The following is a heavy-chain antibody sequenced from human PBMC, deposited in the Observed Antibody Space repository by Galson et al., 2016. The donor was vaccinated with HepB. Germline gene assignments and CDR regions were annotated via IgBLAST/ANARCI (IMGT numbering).Heavy chain of an antibody. CDR2: IYYSGST. V-gene: IGHV4-59*01. Sequence: ETLSLTCTVSGGSINSYYWSWIRQPPGKGLEWIGYIYYSGSTNSNPSLKSRVTISVDTSKNQFSLKLSSVTAADTAVYYCALFRRGYSYGYNSNFDYWGQGTLVTVSS. CDR1: GGSINSYY. CDR3: ALFRRGYSYGYNSNFDY. J-gene: IGHJ4*01. D-gene: IGHD5-18*01.